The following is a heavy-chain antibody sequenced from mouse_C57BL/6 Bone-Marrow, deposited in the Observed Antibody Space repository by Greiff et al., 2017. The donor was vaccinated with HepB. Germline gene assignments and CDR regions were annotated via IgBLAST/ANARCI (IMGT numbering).Heavy chain of an antibody. Sequence: VQLKESGAELAKPGASVKLSCKASGYTFTSYWMHWVKQRPGQGLEWIGYINPSSGYTKYNQTFKDKATLTADKSSSTAYMQLSSLTYEDSAVYYCARSLRLYAMDYWGQGTSVTVSS. CDR1: GYTFTSYW. D-gene: IGHD1-2*01. CDR2: INPSSGYT. CDR3: ARSLRLYAMDY. V-gene: IGHV1-7*01. J-gene: IGHJ4*01.